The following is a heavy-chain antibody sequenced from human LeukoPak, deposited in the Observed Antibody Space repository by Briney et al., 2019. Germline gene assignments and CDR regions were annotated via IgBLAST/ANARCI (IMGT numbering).Heavy chain of an antibody. CDR2: INHSGST. J-gene: IGHJ5*02. D-gene: IGHD5-24*01. V-gene: IGHV4-34*01. CDR1: GGSFSGYY. CDR3: ARGGPLISRWPKPENWFDP. Sequence: SETLSLTCAVYGGSFSGYYWSWIRQPPGKGLEWIGEINHSGSTNYNSSLKSRVTISVDTSKNQFSLKLSSVTAADTAVYYCARGGPLISRWPKPENWFDPWGQGTLVTVSS.